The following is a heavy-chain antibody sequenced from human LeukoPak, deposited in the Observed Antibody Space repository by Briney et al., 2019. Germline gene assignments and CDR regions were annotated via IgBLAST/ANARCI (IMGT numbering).Heavy chain of an antibody. Sequence: PSETLSLTCTVSGGSISSYYWSWIRQPPGKGLEWIAYISDIGSINYNPSLKSRVTISVDTSKNQFSLKLSSVTAADTAVYYCAILPPSVTTPLDYWGQGTLVTVSS. CDR1: GGSISSYY. D-gene: IGHD4-17*01. J-gene: IGHJ4*02. CDR3: AILPPSVTTPLDY. CDR2: ISDIGSI. V-gene: IGHV4-59*12.